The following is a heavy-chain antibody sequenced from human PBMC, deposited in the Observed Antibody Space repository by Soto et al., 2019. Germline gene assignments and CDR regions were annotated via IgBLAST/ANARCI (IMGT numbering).Heavy chain of an antibody. CDR2: ISGSGGST. Sequence: GGSLRLSCAASGFTFSSYAMSWVRQAPGKGLEWVSAISGSGGSTYYADSVKGRFTISRDNSKNTLYLQMNSLRAEDTAVYYCAKVMERYSYGWIYFDYWGQGTLVTVSS. J-gene: IGHJ4*02. CDR3: AKVMERYSYGWIYFDY. D-gene: IGHD5-18*01. CDR1: GFTFSSYA. V-gene: IGHV3-23*01.